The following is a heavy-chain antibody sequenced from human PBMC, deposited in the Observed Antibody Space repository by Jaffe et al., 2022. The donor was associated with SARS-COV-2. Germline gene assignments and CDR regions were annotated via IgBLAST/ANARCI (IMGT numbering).Heavy chain of an antibody. D-gene: IGHD5-12*01. CDR3: TRSLWGSGYSHSYF. J-gene: IGHJ4*02. Sequence: EVQLVESGGGLVQPGRSLRLSCTASGFTFGDNAMSWFRQAPGKGLEWIGFIRSKAYGGTIEYAASVKGRFTISRDDSKSIAHLQMNSLKTEDTAVYYCTRSLWGSGYSHSYFWGQGTLVTVSS. V-gene: IGHV3-49*03. CDR2: IRSKAYGGTI. CDR1: GFTFGDNA.